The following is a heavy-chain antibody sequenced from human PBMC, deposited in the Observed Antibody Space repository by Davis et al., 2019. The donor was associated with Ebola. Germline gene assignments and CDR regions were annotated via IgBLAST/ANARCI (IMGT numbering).Heavy chain of an antibody. CDR3: ARSVAVAGYFDY. CDR2: INPNTGGT. J-gene: IGHJ4*02. CDR1: GYTFTGYY. Sequence: ASVQVSCKASGYTFTGYYMHCVRQAPGQGLEWMGWINPNTGGTNYAQKFQGWVTMTRDTSTSTAYMELSSLRSEDTAVYYCARSVAVAGYFDYWGQGTLVTVSS. V-gene: IGHV1-2*04. D-gene: IGHD6-19*01.